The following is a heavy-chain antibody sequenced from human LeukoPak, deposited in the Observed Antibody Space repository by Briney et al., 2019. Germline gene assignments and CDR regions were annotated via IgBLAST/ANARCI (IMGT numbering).Heavy chain of an antibody. D-gene: IGHD6-19*01. CDR1: GFTFSSYA. V-gene: IGHV3-23*01. Sequence: GGSLRLSCAASGFTFSSYAVYWVRQAPGRGLEWVLYNSGGSTYYADSVKGRFTISRDSYKNTVSLQMHSLRVEDEAVYYCAKDLSSSGWYIDYWGQGSLVTVSS. J-gene: IGHJ4*02. CDR2: NSGGST. CDR3: AKDLSSSGWYIDY.